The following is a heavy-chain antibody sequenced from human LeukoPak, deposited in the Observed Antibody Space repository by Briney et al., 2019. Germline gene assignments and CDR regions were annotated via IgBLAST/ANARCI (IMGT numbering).Heavy chain of an antibody. V-gene: IGHV4-34*01. CDR2: INHSGST. Sequence: PSETLSLTCAVYGGSFSGYYWSWIRQPPGKGLEWIGEINHSGSTNYNPSLKSRVTISVDTSKNQFSLKLSSVTAADTAVYYCARDPLLRQGGQGTLVTVSS. CDR1: GGSFSGYY. J-gene: IGHJ4*02. D-gene: IGHD4-17*01. CDR3: ARDPLLRQ.